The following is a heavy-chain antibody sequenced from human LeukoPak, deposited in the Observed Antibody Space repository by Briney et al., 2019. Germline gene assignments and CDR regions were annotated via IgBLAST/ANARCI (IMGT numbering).Heavy chain of an antibody. J-gene: IGHJ4*02. V-gene: IGHV3-30*03. CDR2: ISADGRDK. D-gene: IGHD6-13*01. CDR1: GFTFSSYG. Sequence: GSLRLSCAASGFTFSSYGMHWVRQAPGKGLEWVAVISADGRDKHHADSVKGRFTISRDNSKNTLYLQMNSLRVEDTAVYYCARDLTRAASYYFDYWGQGTLATVSS. CDR3: ARDLTRAASYYFDY.